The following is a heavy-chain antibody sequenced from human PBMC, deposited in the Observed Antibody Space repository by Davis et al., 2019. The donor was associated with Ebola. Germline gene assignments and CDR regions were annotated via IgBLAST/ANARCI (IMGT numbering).Heavy chain of an antibody. CDR3: ARDLGYYDFWSGYWSY. CDR2: INAGNGNT. V-gene: IGHV1-3*01. CDR1: GYTFTSYA. Sequence: ASVKVSCKASGYTFTSYAMHWVRQAPGQRLEWMGWINAGNGNTKYSQKFQGRVTITRDTSASTAYMELSSLRSEDTAVYYCARDLGYYDFWSGYWSYWGQGTLVTVSS. D-gene: IGHD3-3*01. J-gene: IGHJ4*02.